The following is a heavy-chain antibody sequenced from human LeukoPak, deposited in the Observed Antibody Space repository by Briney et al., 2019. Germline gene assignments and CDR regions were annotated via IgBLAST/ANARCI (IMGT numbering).Heavy chain of an antibody. V-gene: IGHV1-69*05. Sequence: ASVKVSCKASGGTFISYAISWVRQAPGQGLEWMGGIIPIFGTANYAQKFQGRVTMTRDTSTSTVYMELSSLRSEDTAVYYCAREREFEGAILYFDYWGQGTLVTVSS. D-gene: IGHD3-16*02. CDR1: GGTFISYA. CDR3: AREREFEGAILYFDY. J-gene: IGHJ4*02. CDR2: IIPIFGTA.